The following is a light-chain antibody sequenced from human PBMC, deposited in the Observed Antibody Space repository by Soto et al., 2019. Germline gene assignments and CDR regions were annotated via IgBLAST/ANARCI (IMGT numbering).Light chain of an antibody. CDR3: QQYSSSGT. V-gene: IGKV3-20*01. Sequence: EIVGIPFPSTMCLSTGERATXSCRASLTVSDNYLAWYQQRASQAPSLVIYGASSRATGIPNRFSSGGSGTDFTLSISRLQNEAFAVYYFQQYSSSGTFGQGTKVDLK. CDR2: GAS. J-gene: IGKJ1*01. CDR1: LTVSDNY.